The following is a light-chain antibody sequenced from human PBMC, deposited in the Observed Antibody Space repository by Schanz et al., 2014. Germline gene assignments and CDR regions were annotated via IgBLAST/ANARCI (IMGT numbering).Light chain of an antibody. CDR1: QSVSNNY. CDR2: GAS. Sequence: EIVLTQSPGTLSLSPGERATLSCRASQSVSNNYLAWYQQKPGQAPRLLIYGASNRATGIPDRFSGSGSGTDFTLTLSSLQPEDVATYYCQAYNSAPGTFGQGTRLEIK. V-gene: IGKV3-20*01. CDR3: QAYNSAPGT. J-gene: IGKJ5*01.